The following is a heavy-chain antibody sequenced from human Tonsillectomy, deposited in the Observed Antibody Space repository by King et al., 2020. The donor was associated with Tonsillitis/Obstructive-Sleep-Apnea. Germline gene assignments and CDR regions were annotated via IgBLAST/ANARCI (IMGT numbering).Heavy chain of an antibody. CDR2: LYYSGST. Sequence: QLQESGPGLVKPSQTLSLTCTVSGGSISSGGYYWSWIRQHPGKGLEWIGYLYYSGSTYYNPSLKSRVTISVDTSKNQFSLKLSSVTAADTAVYYCARVIGSSGYYFDYWGPGTLVTVSS. D-gene: IGHD3-22*01. J-gene: IGHJ4*02. CDR1: GGSISSGGYY. CDR3: ARVIGSSGYYFDY. V-gene: IGHV4-31*03.